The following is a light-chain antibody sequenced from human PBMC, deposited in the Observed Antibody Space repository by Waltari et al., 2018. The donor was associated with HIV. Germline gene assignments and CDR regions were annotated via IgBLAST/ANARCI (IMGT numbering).Light chain of an antibody. Sequence: QSVLTPPPSASGTPGQRVTISCSGSSSNIGSYYVSWYQQLPGTAPNHLICRKNQRRSGVPDRISGSKSGTSAALAINGRRCEEEDDYYSAAGTDSLTAVVFGGGTKLSVL. V-gene: IGLV1-47*01. CDR1: SSNIGSYY. J-gene: IGLJ2*01. CDR2: RKN. CDR3: AAGTDSLTAVV.